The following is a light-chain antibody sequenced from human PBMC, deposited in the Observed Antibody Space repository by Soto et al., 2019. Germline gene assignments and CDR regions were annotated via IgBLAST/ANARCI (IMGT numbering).Light chain of an antibody. CDR2: GAS. CDR3: QQYGSSPGT. J-gene: IGKJ1*01. V-gene: IGKV3-20*01. Sequence: EIVLTQSPGTLSLSPGERATLSCRASQSVSSSYLAWYQQKPGQAPRLLIYGASSRATGIPDRFSGSGSGTVFTLAISRLEPEDFAVYYCQQYGSSPGTFGQGTEVDIK. CDR1: QSVSSSY.